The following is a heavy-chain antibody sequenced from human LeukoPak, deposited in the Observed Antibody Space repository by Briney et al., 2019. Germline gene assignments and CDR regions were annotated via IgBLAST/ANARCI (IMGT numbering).Heavy chain of an antibody. CDR2: ISGSGDST. Sequence: GGSLRLSCAASGFTFSNYAMRWVRQAPGKGLEWVSGISGSGDSTYYADSVKGRFTISRDNSKDTLYLQMNSLRAEDTAVYYCAKSGTRSSWSPRVKTYLDYWGQGTLVTVSS. V-gene: IGHV3-23*01. D-gene: IGHD6-13*01. J-gene: IGHJ4*02. CDR3: AKSGTRSSWSPRVKTYLDY. CDR1: GFTFSNYA.